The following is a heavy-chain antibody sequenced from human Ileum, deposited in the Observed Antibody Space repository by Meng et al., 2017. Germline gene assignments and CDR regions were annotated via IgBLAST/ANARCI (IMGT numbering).Heavy chain of an antibody. D-gene: IGHD2-21*01. CDR2: ISQESGRT. CDR3: VRNEGYSLGD. Sequence: PVLVQHSGPLSLTGAGSVDYISSRDWWRWVRQPPGKGLEWIGEISQESGRTNYNPSLKSRVTISLDKSKNQFSLNLNSVTAADTAVYYCVRNEGYSLGDWGQGTLVTVSS. J-gene: IGHJ4*02. V-gene: IGHV4-4*02. CDR1: VDYISSRDW.